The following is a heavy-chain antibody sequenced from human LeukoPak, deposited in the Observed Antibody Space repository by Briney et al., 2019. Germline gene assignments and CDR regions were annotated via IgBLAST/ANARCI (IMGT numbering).Heavy chain of an antibody. CDR1: GFTFSSYE. V-gene: IGHV3-48*03. CDR3: VLSYQGYFDH. D-gene: IGHD3-16*02. J-gene: IGHJ4*02. CDR2: ISSSGNTI. Sequence: AGGSQRLSCAASGFTFSSYEMNWVRQAPGKGLEWVSYISSSGNTIFYAGSVKGRFTISKDNAKNSLYLQLNSLRADDTAVYYVVLSYQGYFDHWGQGTLVTVSS.